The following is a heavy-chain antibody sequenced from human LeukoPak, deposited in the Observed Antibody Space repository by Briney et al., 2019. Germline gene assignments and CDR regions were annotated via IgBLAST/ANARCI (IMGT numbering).Heavy chain of an antibody. Sequence: LGESLKISCKGSGYSFTSYWISWVRQMPGKGLEWMGRIDPSDSYTNYSPSFQGHVTISADKSISTAYLQWSSLKASDTAMYYCASSGNYYDSSGPPYYWGQGTLVTVSS. CDR1: GYSFTSYW. CDR2: IDPSDSYT. D-gene: IGHD3-22*01. V-gene: IGHV5-10-1*01. CDR3: ASSGNYYDSSGPPYY. J-gene: IGHJ4*02.